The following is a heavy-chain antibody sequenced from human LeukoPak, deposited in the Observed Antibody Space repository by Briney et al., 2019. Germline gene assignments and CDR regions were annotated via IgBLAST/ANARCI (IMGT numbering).Heavy chain of an antibody. D-gene: IGHD1-26*01. V-gene: IGHV3-30*18. CDR2: ISYDGSNK. Sequence: PGGSLRLSCAASGFTFSSYGIHWVRQAPGKGLEWVAVISYDGSNKYYADSVKGRFTISGDNSKNTLYLQMNSLRAEDTAVYYCAKDLVGATETYYFDYWGQGTLVTVSS. CDR3: AKDLVGATETYYFDY. CDR1: GFTFSSYG. J-gene: IGHJ4*02.